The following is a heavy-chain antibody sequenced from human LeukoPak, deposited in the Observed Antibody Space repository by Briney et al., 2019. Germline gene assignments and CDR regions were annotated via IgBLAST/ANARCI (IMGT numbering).Heavy chain of an antibody. CDR2: INHSGST. D-gene: IGHD1-7*01. V-gene: IGHV4-34*01. CDR1: GGSFSGYY. J-gene: IGHJ4*02. Sequence: SETLSLTCAVYGGSFSGYYWSWIRQPPGKGLEWIGEINHSGSTNHNPSLKSRVTISVDTSKNQFSLKLSSVTAADTAVYYCARGQFNWNYASRFDYWGQGTLVTVSS. CDR3: ARGQFNWNYASRFDY.